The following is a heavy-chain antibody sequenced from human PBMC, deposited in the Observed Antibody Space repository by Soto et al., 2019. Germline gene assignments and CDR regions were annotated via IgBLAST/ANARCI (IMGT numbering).Heavy chain of an antibody. CDR1: GGSISSSNW. CDR3: ARIEALSLPGPPAYYYYYYGMDV. Sequence: QVQLQESGPGLVKPPGTLSLTCAVSGGSISSSNWWSWVRQPPGKGLEWIGEIYHSGSSNYNPSLKSRVTISVDKSKNQFSLKLSSVTAAHTAVYYCARIEALSLPGPPAYYYYYYGMDVWGHVTTVTVSS. J-gene: IGHJ6*02. CDR2: IYHSGSS. V-gene: IGHV4-4*03.